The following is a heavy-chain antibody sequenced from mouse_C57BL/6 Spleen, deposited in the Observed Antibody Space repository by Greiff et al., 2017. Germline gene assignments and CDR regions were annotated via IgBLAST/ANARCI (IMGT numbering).Heavy chain of an antibody. J-gene: IGHJ1*03. V-gene: IGHV3-6*01. CDR3: ARGGTPWYFDV. Sequence: VQLQQSGPGLVKPSQSLSLTCSVTGYSITSGYYWNWIRQFPGNKLEWMGYISYDGSNNYNPSLKNRISITRDTSKNQFFLKLNSVTTEDTATXYCARGGTPWYFDVWGTGTTVTVSS. CDR1: GYSITSGYY. D-gene: IGHD3-3*01. CDR2: ISYDGSN.